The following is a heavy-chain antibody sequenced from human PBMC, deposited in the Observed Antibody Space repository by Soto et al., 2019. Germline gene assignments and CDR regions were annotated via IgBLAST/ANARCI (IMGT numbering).Heavy chain of an antibody. Sequence: GASVKVSCKASGGTFSSYAISWVRQAPGQGLEWMGGIIPIFGTASYAQKFQGRVTITADESTSTAYMELSSLRSEDTAVYYCARDIYGDYYFDYWGQGTLVTVSS. CDR1: GGTFSSYA. J-gene: IGHJ4*02. V-gene: IGHV1-69*13. D-gene: IGHD4-17*01. CDR2: IIPIFGTA. CDR3: ARDIYGDYYFDY.